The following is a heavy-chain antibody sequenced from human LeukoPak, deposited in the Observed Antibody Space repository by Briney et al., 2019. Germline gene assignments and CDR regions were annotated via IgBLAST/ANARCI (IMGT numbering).Heavy chain of an antibody. D-gene: IGHD3-22*01. CDR2: INHSGST. CDR1: GGSFSGYY. J-gene: IGHJ3*02. Sequence: SETLSFTCAVYGGSFSGYYWSWIRQPPGKGLEWIGEINHSGSTNYNPSLKSRVTISVDTSKNQFSLKLSSVTAADTAVYYCAGRTHYYYDSSGYYPPGAFDIWGQGTMVTVSS. CDR3: AGRTHYYYDSSGYYPPGAFDI. V-gene: IGHV4-34*01.